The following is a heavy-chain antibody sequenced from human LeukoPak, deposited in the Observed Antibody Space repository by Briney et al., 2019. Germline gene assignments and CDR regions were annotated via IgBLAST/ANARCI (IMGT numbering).Heavy chain of an antibody. V-gene: IGHV3-23*01. CDR1: GFTFSRHA. CDR3: AKRTSGSSGYDY. D-gene: IGHD6-6*01. Sequence: GGSLRLSCAASGFTFSRHAMSWVRQAPGKGPEWVSSLIGSGASAYYADSVKGRFTISRDNPKNTLYLQMNSLRAEDTAVYYCAKRTSGSSGYDYWGQGTLVTVSS. CDR2: LIGSGASA. J-gene: IGHJ4*02.